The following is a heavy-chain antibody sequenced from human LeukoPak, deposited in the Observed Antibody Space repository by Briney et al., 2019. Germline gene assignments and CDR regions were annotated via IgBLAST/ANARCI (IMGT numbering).Heavy chain of an antibody. D-gene: IGHD2-2*01. CDR3: ATAHQFSFQA. CDR1: GFTFSTYD. V-gene: IGHV3-23*01. J-gene: IGHJ1*01. CDR2: IWASGST. Sequence: GGSLRLSCVASGFTFSTYDMSWVRQAPGKGLEWVSLIWASGSTYYADSVKGRFTISRDNSENTLYLQMNSLGVEDTALYYCATAHQFSFQAWGQGTLVTVSS.